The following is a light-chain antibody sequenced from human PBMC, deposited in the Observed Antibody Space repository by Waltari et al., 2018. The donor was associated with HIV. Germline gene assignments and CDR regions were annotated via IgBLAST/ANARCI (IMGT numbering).Light chain of an antibody. CDR2: AAS. V-gene: IGKV1-NL1*01. CDR1: QGIGNF. J-gene: IGKJ1*01. CDR3: QQYFDVPVT. Sequence: DIQMSQSPSSLSASVGDRVTITCRASQGIGNFLAWYQQKPGGALKLLLTAASTLETGVPSRFSGSASGTAFTLTINSLQPEDFGTYYCQQYFDVPVTFGQWTKVEIK.